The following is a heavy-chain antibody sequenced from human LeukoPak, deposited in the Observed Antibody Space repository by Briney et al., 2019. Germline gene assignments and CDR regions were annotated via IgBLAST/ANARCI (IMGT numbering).Heavy chain of an antibody. CDR3: ARRFSSGWYGNWFDP. D-gene: IGHD6-19*01. CDR1: GGSISSYY. J-gene: IGHJ5*02. CDR2: IYYSGST. V-gene: IGHV4-59*08. Sequence: SETLSLTCTVSGGSISSYYWSWIRQPPGKGLEWIGHIYYSGSTNYNPSLKSRVTISVDTSKNQFSLKLSSVTAADTAVYYCARRFSSGWYGNWFDPWGQGTLVTVSS.